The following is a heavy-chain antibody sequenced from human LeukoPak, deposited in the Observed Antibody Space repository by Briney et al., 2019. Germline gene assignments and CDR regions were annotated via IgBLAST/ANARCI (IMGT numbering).Heavy chain of an antibody. V-gene: IGHV3-23*01. CDR2: ISGSGGGT. CDR1: GFTFSSYA. CDR3: AKKRDLVTYDFWSGPPDS. Sequence: PGGSLRLSCAASGFTFSSYAMSWVRQAPGKGLEWVSGISGSGGGTYYADSVKGRFTISRDNSKNTLYLQMTSLRAEDTAVCYCAKKRDLVTYDFWSGPPDSWGQGTLVTVSS. J-gene: IGHJ4*02. D-gene: IGHD3-3*01.